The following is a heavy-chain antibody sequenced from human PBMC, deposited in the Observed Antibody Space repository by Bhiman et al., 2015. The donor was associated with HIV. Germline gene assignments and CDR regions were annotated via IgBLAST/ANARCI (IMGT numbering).Heavy chain of an antibody. V-gene: IGHV3-11*04. D-gene: IGHD3-22*01. CDR3: ARAEGRSAYYYDSSGYYSDN. CDR1: GFTFSDYY. CDR2: ISNSGSNI. J-gene: IGHJ4*02. Sequence: VQLVESGGGLVKPGGSLRLSCAASGFTFSDYYMSWIRQAPGKGLEWVSYISNSGSNIFYADSVKGRFTISRDNAKNSLYLQMNSLRAEDTAVYYCARAEGRSAYYYDSSGYYSDNWGQGTLVTVSS.